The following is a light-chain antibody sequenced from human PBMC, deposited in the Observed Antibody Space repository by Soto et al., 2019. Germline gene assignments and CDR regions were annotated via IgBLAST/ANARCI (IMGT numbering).Light chain of an antibody. CDR2: AAS. Sequence: EIVMTQSPATLSVSPGERATLSCRASQSVSSNLAWYQQKPAQAPRLLIYAASTRATGIPARFSGSGSGTAFTLTISSLQSEDFAVYYCQQYNNWPPLTFGGGNKMEIK. J-gene: IGKJ4*01. CDR1: QSVSSN. CDR3: QQYNNWPPLT. V-gene: IGKV3-15*01.